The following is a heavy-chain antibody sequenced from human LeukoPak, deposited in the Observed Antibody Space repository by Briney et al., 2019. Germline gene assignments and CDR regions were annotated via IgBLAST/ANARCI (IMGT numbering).Heavy chain of an antibody. CDR3: ATISGGLLGVY. CDR2: IYYSGST. CDR1: GGSISSSSYY. D-gene: IGHD6-19*01. Sequence: SETLSLTCTVSGGSISSSSYYWGWIRQPPGKGLEWIGSIYYSGSTYYNPSLKSRVTISVDTSKNQFSLKLSSVTAADTAVYYCATISGGLLGVYWGQGTLVTVSS. J-gene: IGHJ4*02. V-gene: IGHV4-39*01.